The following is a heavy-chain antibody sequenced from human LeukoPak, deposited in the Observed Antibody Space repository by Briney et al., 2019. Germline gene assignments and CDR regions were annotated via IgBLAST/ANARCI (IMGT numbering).Heavy chain of an antibody. CDR2: IYYSGST. CDR3: ARLRRPTVRYCSGGSCYGFDY. J-gene: IGHJ4*02. Sequence: PSETLSLTCTVSGGSISSSSYYWGWIRQPPGKGLEWIGSIYYSGSTYYNPSLKSRVTISVDTSKNQFSLKLSSVTAADTAVYYCARLRRPTVRYCSGGSCYGFDYWGQGTLVTVSS. D-gene: IGHD2-15*01. V-gene: IGHV4-39*01. CDR1: GGSISSSSYY.